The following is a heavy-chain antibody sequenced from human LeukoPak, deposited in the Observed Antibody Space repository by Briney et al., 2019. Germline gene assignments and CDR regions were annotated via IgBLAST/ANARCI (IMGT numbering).Heavy chain of an antibody. J-gene: IGHJ4*02. CDR1: GGSFSTYY. Sequence: SETLSLTCAVYGGSFSTYYWSWIRQPPGKGLEWIGYIYYSGSTNYNPSLKSRVTISVDTSKNQFSLKLSSVTAADTAVYYCARDSPSYSSGWYVVGYWGQGTLVTVSS. D-gene: IGHD6-19*01. CDR3: ARDSPSYSSGWYVVGY. V-gene: IGHV4-59*01. CDR2: IYYSGST.